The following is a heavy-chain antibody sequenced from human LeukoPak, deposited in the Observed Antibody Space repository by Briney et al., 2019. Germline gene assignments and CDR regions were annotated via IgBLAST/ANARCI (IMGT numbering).Heavy chain of an antibody. Sequence: GSLRLSCAASGFTFSSYAISWVRQPPGEGLEWIGEINHSGSTNYNPSLKSRVTISVDTSKNQFSLKLSSVTAADTAVYYCARVVPPEYDSSGYYLDYWGQGTLVTVSS. V-gene: IGHV4-34*01. J-gene: IGHJ4*02. D-gene: IGHD3-22*01. CDR2: INHSGST. CDR3: ARVVPPEYDSSGYYLDY. CDR1: GFTFSSYA.